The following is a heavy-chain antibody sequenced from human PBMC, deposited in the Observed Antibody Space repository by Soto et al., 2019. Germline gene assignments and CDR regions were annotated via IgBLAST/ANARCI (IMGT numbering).Heavy chain of an antibody. Sequence: KPSETLSLTCTVSGGSISSGDYYWSWIRQPPGKGLEWIGYIYYSGSTYYNPSLKSRVTISVDTSKNQFSLKLSSVTAAGTAVYYCARERVYGSGSSLFDYWGQGTLVTVSS. CDR2: IYYSGST. D-gene: IGHD3-10*01. CDR1: GGSISSGDYY. V-gene: IGHV4-30-4*01. CDR3: ARERVYGSGSSLFDY. J-gene: IGHJ4*02.